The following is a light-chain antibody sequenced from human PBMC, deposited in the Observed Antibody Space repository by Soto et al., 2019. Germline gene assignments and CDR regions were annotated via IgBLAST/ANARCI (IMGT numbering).Light chain of an antibody. CDR2: GAS. V-gene: IGKV3D-20*02. J-gene: IGKJ5*01. CDR1: QSVSSSY. CDR3: QQRNNWPPVT. Sequence: EIVFTQSPGTLSLSPGERATLSCRASQSVSSSYLAWYQQKPGQAPRLLIYGASSRATGIPDRFSGSGSGTDFTLTISNLEPEDFAVYYCQQRNNWPPVTFGPGTRLEIK.